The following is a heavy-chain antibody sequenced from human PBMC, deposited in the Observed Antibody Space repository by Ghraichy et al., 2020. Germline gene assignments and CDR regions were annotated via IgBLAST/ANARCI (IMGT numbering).Heavy chain of an antibody. Sequence: GGSLRLSCAASGFAFSSFLMSWVRQAPGKGLEGVANINQDGSEKYYVDSVKGRFTISRDNAKNSLYLQMNSLRAEDTAVYYCGRDRSRVTSWGQGTLVTVSS. J-gene: IGHJ5*02. CDR1: GFAFSSFL. D-gene: IGHD5-18*01. V-gene: IGHV3-7*01. CDR2: INQDGSEK. CDR3: GRDRSRVTS.